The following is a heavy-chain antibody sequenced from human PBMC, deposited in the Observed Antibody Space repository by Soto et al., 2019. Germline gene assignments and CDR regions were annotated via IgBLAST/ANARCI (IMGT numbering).Heavy chain of an antibody. CDR1: GFTFSSYS. J-gene: IGHJ6*03. V-gene: IGHV3-21*01. Sequence: GGSLRLSCAASGFTFSSYSMNWVRQAPGKGLEWVSSISSSSSYIYYADSVKGRFTISRDNAKNSLYLQMNSLRAEDTAVYYCARDHANGVRHIYYYYYMDVWGKGTTVTVSS. CDR2: ISSSSSYI. D-gene: IGHD2-8*01. CDR3: ARDHANGVRHIYYYYYMDV.